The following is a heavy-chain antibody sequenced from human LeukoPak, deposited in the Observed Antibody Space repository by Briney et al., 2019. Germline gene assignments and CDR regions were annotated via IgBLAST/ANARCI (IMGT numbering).Heavy chain of an antibody. J-gene: IGHJ4*02. CDR1: GFTFSSYA. Sequence: GGSLRLSCAASGFTFSSYAMSWVRQAPGKGLEWVAVISYDGSNKYYADSVKGRFTISRDNSKNTLYLQMNSLRAEDTAVYYCAKVCPLAARGTYFDYWGQGTLVTVSS. CDR3: AKVCPLAARGTYFDY. D-gene: IGHD6-6*01. V-gene: IGHV3-30-3*01. CDR2: ISYDGSNK.